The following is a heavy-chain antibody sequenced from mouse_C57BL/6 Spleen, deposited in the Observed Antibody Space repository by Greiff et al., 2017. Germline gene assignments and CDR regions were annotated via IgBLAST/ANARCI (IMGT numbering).Heavy chain of an antibody. D-gene: IGHD1-1*01. V-gene: IGHV1-15*01. CDR2: IDPETGGT. CDR1: GYTFTDYE. CDR3: TYYGSSPWYFDV. Sequence: VQLQESGAELVRPGASVTLSCKASGYTFTDYEMHWVKQTPVHGLEWIGAIDPETGGTAYNQKFKGKAILTADKSSSTAYMELRSLTSEDSAVYYCTYYGSSPWYFDVWGTGTTVTVSS. J-gene: IGHJ1*03.